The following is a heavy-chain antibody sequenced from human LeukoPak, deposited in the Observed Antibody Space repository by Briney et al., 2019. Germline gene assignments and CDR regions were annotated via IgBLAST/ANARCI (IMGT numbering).Heavy chain of an antibody. V-gene: IGHV4-30-4*01. Sequence: SQTLSLTCTVSGGSISSGDYYWSWIRQPPGKGLEWIGYIYYSGSTYYNPSLKGRVTISVDTSKNQFSLKLSSVTAADTAVYYCARVGSSWDLVFDYWGQGTLVTVSS. CDR2: IYYSGST. CDR1: GGSISSGDYY. J-gene: IGHJ4*02. CDR3: ARVGSSWDLVFDY. D-gene: IGHD6-13*01.